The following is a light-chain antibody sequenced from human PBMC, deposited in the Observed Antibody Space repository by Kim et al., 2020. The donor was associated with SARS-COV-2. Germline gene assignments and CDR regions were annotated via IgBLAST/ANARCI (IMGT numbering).Light chain of an antibody. V-gene: IGLV2-14*03. Sequence: VSGSPGQSITMSCTGTSSDYVSWYQQHQGKAPNLIIYDVSARPSGISDRFSGSKSGNTASLTISGLLPEDEADYYCSSFTTDTLGIFGSGTKVTVL. J-gene: IGLJ1*01. CDR2: DVS. CDR3: SSFTTDTLGI. CDR1: SSDY.